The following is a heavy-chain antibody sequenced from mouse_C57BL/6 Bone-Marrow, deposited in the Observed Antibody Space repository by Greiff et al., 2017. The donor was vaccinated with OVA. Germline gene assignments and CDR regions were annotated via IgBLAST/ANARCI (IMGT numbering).Heavy chain of an antibody. CDR3: AREGVVSWYCDV. Sequence: QVQLQQPGAELVMPGASVKLSCKASGYTFTSYWMHWVKQRPGQGLEWIREIDPSDSYTNYNQKFKGKSTLTVDKSSSPAYMQLSSLTSEDSAVYYCAREGVVSWYCDVWGTGTTVTVSS. D-gene: IGHD1-1*01. CDR1: GYTFTSYW. J-gene: IGHJ1*03. V-gene: IGHV1-69*01. CDR2: IDPSDSYT.